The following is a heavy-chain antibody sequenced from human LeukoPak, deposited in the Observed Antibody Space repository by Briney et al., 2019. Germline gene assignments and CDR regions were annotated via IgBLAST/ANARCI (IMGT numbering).Heavy chain of an antibody. CDR2: INPSGGST. D-gene: IGHD1-7*01. Sequence: ASVKVSCKASGHTFTRYDMHWVRQAPGHERGWMGIINPSGGSTSYAQKFQGRVTMTRDTSTSTVYMELSSLRCEDTAVYYCARALPTKLELRSWGKGTLVTVSS. J-gene: IGHJ5*02. CDR1: GHTFTRYD. V-gene: IGHV1-46*01. CDR3: ARALPTKLELRS.